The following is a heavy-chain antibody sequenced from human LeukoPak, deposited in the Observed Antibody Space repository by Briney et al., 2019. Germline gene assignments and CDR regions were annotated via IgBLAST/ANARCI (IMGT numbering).Heavy chain of an antibody. CDR2: IYTSGST. D-gene: IGHD2-2*01. CDR1: GGSISSYY. V-gene: IGHV4-4*07. CDR3: ARGAFYCSSTSRSPYYYYYYMDV. J-gene: IGHJ6*03. Sequence: SETLSLTCTVSGGSISSYYWSWIRQPAGKGLEWIGRIYTSGSTNYNPSLKSRVTMSVDTSKNQFSLKLSSVTAADTAVYYCARGAFYCSSTSRSPYYYYYYMDVWGKGTTVTVSS.